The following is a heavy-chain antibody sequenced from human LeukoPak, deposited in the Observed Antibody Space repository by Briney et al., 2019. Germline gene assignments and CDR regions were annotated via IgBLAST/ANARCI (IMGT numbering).Heavy chain of an antibody. CDR2: ISSSSTTI. J-gene: IGHJ4*02. CDR3: ASRSGSDYGDYGEY. CDR1: GFTFSNYN. D-gene: IGHD4-17*01. V-gene: IGHV3-48*01. Sequence: GGSLRLSCAASGFTFSNYNMNWVRQAPGKGLEWVSYISSSSTTIYYADSVKGRFTISRDNAKNSLYLQMNSLRAGDTAVYYCASRSGSDYGDYGEYWGQGTLVTVSS.